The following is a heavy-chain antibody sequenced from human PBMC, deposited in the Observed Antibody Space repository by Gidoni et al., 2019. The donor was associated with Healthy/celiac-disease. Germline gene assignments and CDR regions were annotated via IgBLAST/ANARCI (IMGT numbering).Heavy chain of an antibody. D-gene: IGHD6-19*01. J-gene: IGHJ4*02. V-gene: IGHV4-34*01. Sequence: QVQLQQWGAGLLKLSETLPLTCAVYGGSFSGYYWSWIRQPPGKGLEWIGEINHSGSTNYNPSLKSRVTISVDTSKNQFSLKLSSVTAADTAVYYCARGRIAVAGRGRGNDYWGQGTLVTVSS. CDR3: ARGRIAVAGRGRGNDY. CDR1: GGSFSGYY. CDR2: INHSGST.